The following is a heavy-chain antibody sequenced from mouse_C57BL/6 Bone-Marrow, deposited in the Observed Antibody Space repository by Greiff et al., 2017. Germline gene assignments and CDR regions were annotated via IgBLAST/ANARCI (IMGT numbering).Heavy chain of an antibody. CDR2: INPYNGGT. J-gene: IGHJ3*01. CDR3: AIMPNSYYGSSSY. D-gene: IGHD1-1*01. CDR1: GYTFTDYY. Sequence: EVQLQQSGPVLVKPGASVKMSCKASGYTFTDYYMNWVKQSHGKSLEWIGVINPYNGGTSYNQKFKGKATLTVDKSSSTAYMELNSLTSEDSAVYYCAIMPNSYYGSSSYWGQGTLVTVSA. V-gene: IGHV1-19*01.